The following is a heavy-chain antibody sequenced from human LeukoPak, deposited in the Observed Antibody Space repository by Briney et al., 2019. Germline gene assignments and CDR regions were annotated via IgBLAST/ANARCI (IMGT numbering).Heavy chain of an antibody. CDR3: AADYGDHGGYYYGMDV. CDR1: GFTFSSYA. V-gene: IGHV3-30*07. Sequence: GGSLRLSCAASGFTFSSYAMHWVRQAPGKGLEWVAVISYDGNNKYYADSVKGRFTISRDNAKNSLYLQMNSLRAEDTAVYYCAADYGDHGGYYYGMDVWGQGTTVTVSS. J-gene: IGHJ6*02. CDR2: ISYDGNNK. D-gene: IGHD4-17*01.